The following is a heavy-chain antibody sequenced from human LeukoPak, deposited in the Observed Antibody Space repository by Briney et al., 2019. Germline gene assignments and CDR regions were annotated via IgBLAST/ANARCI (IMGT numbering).Heavy chain of an antibody. V-gene: IGHV3-21*01. D-gene: IGHD1-26*01. CDR3: ARQVGVDDAFDI. CDR1: GFTFNSYS. J-gene: IGHJ3*02. CDR2: ISSGSSYI. Sequence: PGGSLRLSCAASGFTFNSYSMNWVRQAPGKGLEWVPSISSGSSYIFYADSVKGRFPISRDNAKNSLYLQMNSLRAEDTAVYYCARQVGVDDAFDIWGQGTMVTISS.